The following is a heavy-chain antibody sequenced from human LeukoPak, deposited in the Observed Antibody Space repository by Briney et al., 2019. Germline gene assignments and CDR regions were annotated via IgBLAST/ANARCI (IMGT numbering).Heavy chain of an antibody. CDR2: INHSGST. CDR3: ARTSYYCGSGSYYGY. Sequence: PSETLSLTCAVYGGSFSGYYWSWIRQPPGKGLEWIGEINHSGSTNYNPSLKSRVTISVDTSKNQFSLKLSSVTAADTAVYYCARTSYYCGSGSYYGYWGQGTLVTVSS. D-gene: IGHD3-10*01. J-gene: IGHJ4*02. V-gene: IGHV4-34*01. CDR1: GGSFSGYY.